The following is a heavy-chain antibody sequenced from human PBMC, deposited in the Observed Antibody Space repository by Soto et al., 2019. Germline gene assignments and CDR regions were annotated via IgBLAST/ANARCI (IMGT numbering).Heavy chain of an antibody. J-gene: IGHJ5*02. V-gene: IGHV4-31*03. CDR3: ARDTPGVNTMYNWFDP. CDR2: IYYSGST. CDR1: GGSISSGGYY. Sequence: SETLSLTCTVSGGSISSGGYYWSWIRQHPGKGLEWIGYIYYSGSTYYNPSLKSRVTISVDTSKNQFSLKLSSVTAADTAVYYCARDTPGVNTMYNWFDPWGQGTLVTVSS. D-gene: IGHD2-2*01.